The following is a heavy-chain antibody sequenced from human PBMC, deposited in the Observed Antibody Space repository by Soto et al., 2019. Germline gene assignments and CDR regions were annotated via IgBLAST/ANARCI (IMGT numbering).Heavy chain of an antibody. CDR2: INHSGAI. V-gene: IGHV4-34*02. CDR1: GGSFSGYY. D-gene: IGHD6-13*01. CDR3: ASGGRWDLPGTRPYCVDG. J-gene: IGHJ6*03. Sequence: QLHLQQWGAGLLKPSETLSLTCAVYGGSFSGYYWSWIRQPPGKGLEWIGEINHSGAINYNPSLKRRVTISIDPSKNQFSLKPTSVAAADTAWYYRASGGRWDLPGTRPYCVDGLGAGTTVTVSS.